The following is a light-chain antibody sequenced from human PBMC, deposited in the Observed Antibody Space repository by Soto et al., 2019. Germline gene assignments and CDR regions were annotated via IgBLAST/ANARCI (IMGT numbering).Light chain of an antibody. CDR3: QQYGSSPQA. CDR2: GAS. CDR1: QSVSSSY. Sequence: EIVLTQSPGTLSLSPGERATLSCRASQSVSSSYLAWCQQKPGQAPRLLIYGASSRATGIPDRFSGSGSGKDFTLTISRLEPEDFAVYYCQQYGSSPQAFGPGTKVDIK. J-gene: IGKJ3*01. V-gene: IGKV3-20*01.